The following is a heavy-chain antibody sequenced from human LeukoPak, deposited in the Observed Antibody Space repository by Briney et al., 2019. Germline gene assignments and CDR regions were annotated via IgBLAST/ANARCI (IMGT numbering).Heavy chain of an antibody. V-gene: IGHV3-30*18. D-gene: IGHD1-26*01. CDR3: AKSPQGPVGEEDY. J-gene: IGHJ4*02. CDR2: ISYDGSNK. Sequence: GRSLRLSCAASGFTFSSYGMHWVRQAPGKGLEWVAVISYDGSNKYYADSVKGRFTISRDNSKNTLYLQMNSLRAEDTAVYYCAKSPQGPVGEEDYWGQGTLVTVSS. CDR1: GFTFSSYG.